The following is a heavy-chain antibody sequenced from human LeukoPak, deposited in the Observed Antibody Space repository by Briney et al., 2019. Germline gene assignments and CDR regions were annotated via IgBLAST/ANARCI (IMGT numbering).Heavy chain of an antibody. J-gene: IGHJ5*02. CDR3: ARSGPPGGFDP. CDR2: INHSGST. V-gene: IGHV4-34*01. CDR1: GGSFSGYF. Sequence: SETLSLTCAVYGGSFSGYFWSWIRQPPGKGLEWIGEINHSGSTNYNPSLKSRVTMSVDTSKNQFSLKLTSVTAADTAVYYCARSGPPGGFDPWGQGTLVTVSS. D-gene: IGHD7-27*01.